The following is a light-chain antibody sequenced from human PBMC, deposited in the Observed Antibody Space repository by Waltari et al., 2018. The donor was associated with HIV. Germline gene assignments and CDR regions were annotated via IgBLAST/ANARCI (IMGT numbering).Light chain of an antibody. CDR3: TSYAGDTNYLV. CDR1: SSDVGGYDF. Sequence: ALTQPPSASGSPGQSVTISCTGTSSDVGGYDFVSWYQHRAGKVPKLIIYDVTKRPSGVPDRFSGSKSGNTASLTVSGLRAEDEADYYCTSYAGDTNYLVFGTGTKVTVL. J-gene: IGLJ1*01. V-gene: IGLV2-8*01. CDR2: DVT.